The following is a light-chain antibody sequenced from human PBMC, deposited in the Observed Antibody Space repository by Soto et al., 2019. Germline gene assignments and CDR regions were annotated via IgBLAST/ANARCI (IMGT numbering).Light chain of an antibody. Sequence: EIVLTQSPGTLSLSPGERATLSCRTSQSVSNSNLAWYQQKPGQAPRLLIYGASSRATGIPDRFSGSGSGTDFTLTISRLEPEDFAVYYCQQYGSSPVTFGPGTKVDIK. CDR3: QQYGSSPVT. CDR1: QSVSNSN. J-gene: IGKJ3*01. V-gene: IGKV3-20*01. CDR2: GAS.